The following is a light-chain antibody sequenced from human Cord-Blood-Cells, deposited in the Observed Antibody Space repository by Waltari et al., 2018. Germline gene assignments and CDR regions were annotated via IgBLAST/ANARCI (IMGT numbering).Light chain of an antibody. CDR1: NSDVGGYNY. Sequence: QSALTQPASVSGSPGQSITISCPGTNSDVGGYNYVSWYQQHPGKAPKLMIYDVSNRPSGVSNRFSGSKSGNTASLTISGLQAEDEADYYCSSYTSSSTFYVFGTGTKVTVL. V-gene: IGLV2-14*01. J-gene: IGLJ1*01. CDR3: SSYTSSSTFYV. CDR2: DVS.